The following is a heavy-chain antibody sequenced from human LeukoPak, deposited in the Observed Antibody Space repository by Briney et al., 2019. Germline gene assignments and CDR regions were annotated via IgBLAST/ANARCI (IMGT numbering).Heavy chain of an antibody. CDR1: GFTFNTYW. J-gene: IGHJ4*02. Sequence: PGGSLRLSCAASGFTFNTYWMAWVRQAPGKGLEWVANIKEDESAKHQADSVKGRFTISRDNAQNSVYLQMSSLRAEHTAVYYCARDVGGSLDYWGQGTLVTVSS. CDR2: IKEDESAK. V-gene: IGHV3-7*01. D-gene: IGHD3-10*01. CDR3: ARDVGGSLDY.